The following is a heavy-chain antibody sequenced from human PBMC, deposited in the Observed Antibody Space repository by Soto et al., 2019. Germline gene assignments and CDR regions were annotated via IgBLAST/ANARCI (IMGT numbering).Heavy chain of an antibody. CDR2: IYSGGST. Sequence: GGSLRLSCAASGFTVSSNYVSWVRQAPGKGLEWVSVIYSGGSTYYADSVKGRFTISRHNSKNTLYLQMNSLRAEDTAVYYCARARYDYIWGSYPGSYYDMDVWGKGTTVTAS. CDR3: ARARYDYIWGSYPGSYYDMDV. D-gene: IGHD3-16*02. CDR1: GFTVSSNY. V-gene: IGHV3-53*04. J-gene: IGHJ6*03.